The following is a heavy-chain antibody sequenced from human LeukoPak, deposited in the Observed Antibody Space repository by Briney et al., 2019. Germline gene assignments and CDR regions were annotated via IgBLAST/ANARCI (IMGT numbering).Heavy chain of an antibody. D-gene: IGHD6-6*01. CDR3: ASTYSSSFPAAFDI. V-gene: IGHV4-59*01. J-gene: IGHJ3*02. Sequence: PSETLSPTCTVSGGSISSYYWSWIRQPPGKGLEWIGYIYYSGSTNYNPSLKSRVTISVDTSKNQFSLKLSSVTAADTAVYYCASTYSSSFPAAFDIWGQGTMVTVSS. CDR1: GGSISSYY. CDR2: IYYSGST.